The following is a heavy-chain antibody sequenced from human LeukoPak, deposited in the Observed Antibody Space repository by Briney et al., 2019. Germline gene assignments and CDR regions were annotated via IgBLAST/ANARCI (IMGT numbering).Heavy chain of an antibody. V-gene: IGHV3-48*03. CDR1: GFTFSSYE. J-gene: IGHJ5*02. D-gene: IGHD3-10*01. Sequence: GGSLRLSCAASGFTFSSYEMVWVRQAPGKGLEWVSYITTSGSNTYYADSVKGRFTISRDNAKNSLYLQMNSLRVEDTAVYYCAREWITMVQGVTTYFDPWGQGTLVTVSS. CDR2: ITTSGSNT. CDR3: AREWITMVQGVTTYFDP.